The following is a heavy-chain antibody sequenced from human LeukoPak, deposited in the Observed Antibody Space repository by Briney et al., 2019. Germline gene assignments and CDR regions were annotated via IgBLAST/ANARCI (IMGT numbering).Heavy chain of an antibody. J-gene: IGHJ6*03. Sequence: GGSLRLSCAASGFTFSSYAMSWVRQAPGKGLEWVSAISGSGGSTYYADSVKGRFTISRDNSKNTLYLQMNSLRAEDTAVYYCAKRLTDSSSWSFKHYYYYMDVWGKGTTVTVSS. V-gene: IGHV3-23*01. CDR2: ISGSGGST. CDR3: AKRLTDSSSWSFKHYYYYMDV. D-gene: IGHD6-13*01. CDR1: GFTFSSYA.